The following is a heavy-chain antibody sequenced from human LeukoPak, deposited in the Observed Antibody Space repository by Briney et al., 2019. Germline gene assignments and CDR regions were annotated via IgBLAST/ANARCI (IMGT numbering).Heavy chain of an antibody. CDR2: VSYRGST. Sequence: SETLSLTCTVFGGPITGYYWSWIRPPAGKGLEWIGYVSYRGSTNYNPSLKSRVTISVDTSKNQFSLKLSSVTAADTAVYYCARPYSSNWYDAFHFWGQGTMVTVSS. J-gene: IGHJ3*01. CDR1: GGPITGYY. CDR3: ARPYSSNWYDAFHF. V-gene: IGHV4-59*01. D-gene: IGHD6-13*01.